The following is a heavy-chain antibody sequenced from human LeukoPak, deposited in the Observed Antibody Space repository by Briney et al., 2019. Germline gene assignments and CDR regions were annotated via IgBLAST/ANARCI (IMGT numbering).Heavy chain of an antibody. CDR2: VYYSGST. CDR1: GGSINRSSKY. CDR3: ATFSGNYVFDY. D-gene: IGHD1-26*01. V-gene: IGHV4-39*02. J-gene: IGHJ4*02. Sequence: PSETLSLTCSVSGGSINRSSKYWGWIRQSPGKGLEWIGSVYYSGSTDYNSSLKSRVTLSLDTYKNHFSLKLSSVTAADTAVYYCATFSGNYVFDYWGQGTRVTVSS.